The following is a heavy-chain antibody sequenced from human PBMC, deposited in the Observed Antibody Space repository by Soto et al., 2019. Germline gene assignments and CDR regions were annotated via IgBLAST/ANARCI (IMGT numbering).Heavy chain of an antibody. J-gene: IGHJ4*02. CDR3: ARGSEDSYPGSRIFDL. CDR1: GFTFGSRA. CDR2: ITDNGEDS. D-gene: IGHD3-10*01. V-gene: IGHV3-23*01. Sequence: EVQLLVSGGDLVQPGGSLRLSCVASGFTFGSRAMSWVRRAPGEGLEWVSTITDNGEDSKSADSVRGRFAISRDNSKNILYLQMNSLRAEDSAIYYCARGSEDSYPGSRIFDLWGRGTLVSVSS.